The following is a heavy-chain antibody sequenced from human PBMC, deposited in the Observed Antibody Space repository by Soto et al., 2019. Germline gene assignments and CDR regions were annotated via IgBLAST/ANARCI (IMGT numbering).Heavy chain of an antibody. Sequence: PSETLSLTCAVYGGSFSGYYWSWIRQPPGKGLEWIGEINHSGSTNYNPSPKSRVTISVDTSKNQFSLKLSSVTAADTAVYYCARAGSSITMVRGVRNWFDPWGQGTLVTVSS. CDR2: INHSGST. CDR3: ARAGSSITMVRGVRNWFDP. V-gene: IGHV4-34*01. J-gene: IGHJ5*02. CDR1: GGSFSGYY. D-gene: IGHD3-10*01.